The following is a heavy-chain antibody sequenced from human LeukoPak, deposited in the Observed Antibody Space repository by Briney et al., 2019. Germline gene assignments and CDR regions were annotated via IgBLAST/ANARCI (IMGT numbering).Heavy chain of an antibody. Sequence: SETLSLTRTVSGGSISSSSYYWGWIRQPPGKGLEWIGSIYYSGSTYYNPSLKSRVTIPVDTSKNQFSLKLSSVTAADTAVYYCARDVRFGELPFDYWGQGTLVTVSS. V-gene: IGHV4-39*07. D-gene: IGHD3-10*01. CDR3: ARDVRFGELPFDY. CDR2: IYYSGST. J-gene: IGHJ4*02. CDR1: GGSISSSSYY.